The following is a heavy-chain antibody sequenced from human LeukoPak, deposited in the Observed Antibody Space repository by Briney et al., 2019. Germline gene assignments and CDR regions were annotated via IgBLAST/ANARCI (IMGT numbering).Heavy chain of an antibody. CDR3: ARDAGDTAMVLDY. CDR2: ISSSSSYI. CDR1: GFTFSSYS. D-gene: IGHD5-18*01. Sequence: GGSLRLSCAASGFTFSSYSMNWVRQAPGKGLEWVSSISSSSSYIYYADSVKGRFTISRDNAKNSLYLQMNSLRAEVTAVYYCARDAGDTAMVLDYWGQGTLVTVSS. V-gene: IGHV3-21*01. J-gene: IGHJ4*02.